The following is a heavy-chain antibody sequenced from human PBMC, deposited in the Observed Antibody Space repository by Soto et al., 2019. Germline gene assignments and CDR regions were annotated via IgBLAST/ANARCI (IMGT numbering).Heavy chain of an antibody. V-gene: IGHV3-21*01. CDR2: ITSGSSYI. Sequence: LRLSCAASGFTFSGYAMNWVRQAPGKGLEWVSSITSGSSYIYYADSVKGRFTISRDNAKNSLYLQINSLRAEDTAMYYCARSSFDYWGQGTLVTVSS. CDR1: GFTFSGYA. J-gene: IGHJ4*02. CDR3: ARSSFDY.